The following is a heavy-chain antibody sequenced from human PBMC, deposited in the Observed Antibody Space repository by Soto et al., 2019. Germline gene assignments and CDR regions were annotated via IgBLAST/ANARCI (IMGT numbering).Heavy chain of an antibody. D-gene: IGHD2-15*01. Sequence: QVQLVQSGAEVKKPGSSVKVSCKASGGTFSSYTISWVRQAPGQGLEWMGRIIPSLGIANYAQKFQGRVTITGDKSTSTVYMELSSLSSEDTAVYYCARGGPGTSCSGGSCSDYWGQGTLVTVSS. J-gene: IGHJ4*02. CDR3: ARGGPGTSCSGGSCSDY. V-gene: IGHV1-69*02. CDR1: GGTFSSYT. CDR2: IIPSLGIA.